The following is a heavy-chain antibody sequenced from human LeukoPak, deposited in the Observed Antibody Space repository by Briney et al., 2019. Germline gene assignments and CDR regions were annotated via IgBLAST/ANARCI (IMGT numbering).Heavy chain of an antibody. V-gene: IGHV5-10-1*01. D-gene: IGHD6-13*01. CDR3: ARGSSSWDFDY. CDR1: GYSFTNYW. Sequence: GESLRISCKGSGYSFTNYWINWVRHMPGKGLEWMGRIDPTDSYTNYSPSFQGHITISADKSINTVHLQCSSLKALDTAIYYCARGSSSWDFDYWGQGTLVTVSS. CDR2: IDPTDSYT. J-gene: IGHJ4*02.